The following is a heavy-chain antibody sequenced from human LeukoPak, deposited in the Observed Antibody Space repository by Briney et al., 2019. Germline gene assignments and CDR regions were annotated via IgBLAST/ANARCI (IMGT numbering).Heavy chain of an antibody. D-gene: IGHD2-15*01. V-gene: IGHV3-74*01. Sequence: GGSLRLSCAGSGFTFSNYWIHWVRQVPGKGLVWVSRINEHGTITDYADSVRGGFTIYRDNDKKTLYLQMNSLRVDDTAVYYCARDLSGGHDYWGQGTLVTVSS. CDR1: GFTFSNYW. J-gene: IGHJ4*02. CDR3: ARDLSGGHDY. CDR2: INEHGTIT.